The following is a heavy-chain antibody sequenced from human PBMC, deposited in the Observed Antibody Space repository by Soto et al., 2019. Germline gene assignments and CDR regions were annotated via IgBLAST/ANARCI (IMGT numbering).Heavy chain of an antibody. J-gene: IGHJ6*03. V-gene: IGHV4-34*01. Sequence: SETLSLTCAVYGGSFSGYYWSWIRQPPGKGLEWIGEINHSGSTNYNPSLKSRVTISVDTSKNQFSLKLSSVTAADTAVYYCARERAKYCSSTSCYSYYYMDVWGKGTTVTVSS. CDR1: GGSFSGYY. D-gene: IGHD2-2*01. CDR3: ARERAKYCSSTSCYSYYYMDV. CDR2: INHSGST.